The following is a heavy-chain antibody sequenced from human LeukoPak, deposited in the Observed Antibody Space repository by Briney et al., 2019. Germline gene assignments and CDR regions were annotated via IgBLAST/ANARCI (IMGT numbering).Heavy chain of an antibody. J-gene: IGHJ5*02. CDR3: ARASAGYWFDP. V-gene: IGHV4-34*01. CDR2: INHSGST. Sequence: KPSETLSLTCAVYGGSFSGYYWSWIRQPPGKGLEWIGEINHSGSTNYNPSLKSRVTMSVDTSNNQLSLKLSSVTAADTAVYYCARASAGYWFDPWGQGTLVTVSS. D-gene: IGHD3-22*01. CDR1: GGSFSGYY.